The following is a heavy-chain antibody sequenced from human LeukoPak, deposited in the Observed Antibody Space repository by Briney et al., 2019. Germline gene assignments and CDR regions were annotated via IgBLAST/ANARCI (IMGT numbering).Heavy chain of an antibody. CDR3: AIDPNWGTHS. J-gene: IGHJ4*02. Sequence: GGSLRLSCAASGFTFSTYTMYWVRHPPGKRLEWVSIIGSSGGGIHYADSVKGWFTISRDNSKNALYLQMNSLRVEDTAVYYCAIDPNWGTHSWGQGVLVTVSS. D-gene: IGHD7-27*01. V-gene: IGHV3-23*01. CDR1: GFTFSTYT. CDR2: IGSSGGGI.